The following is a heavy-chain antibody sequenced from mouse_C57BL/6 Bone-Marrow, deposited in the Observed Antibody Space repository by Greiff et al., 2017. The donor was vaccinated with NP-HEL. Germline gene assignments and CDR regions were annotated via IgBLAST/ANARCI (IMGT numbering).Heavy chain of an antibody. CDR2: IYPGSGNT. D-gene: IGHD1-1*01. J-gene: IGHJ3*01. V-gene: IGHV1-76*01. CDR1: GYTFTDYY. Sequence: VQLQQSGAELVRPGASVKLSCKASGYTFTDYYINWVKQRPGQGLEWIARIYPGSGNTYYNEKFKGKATLTAEKSSSTAYMQLSSLTSEDSAVYFCARDYYGSSPCLAYWGQGTLVTVSA. CDR3: ARDYYGSSPCLAY.